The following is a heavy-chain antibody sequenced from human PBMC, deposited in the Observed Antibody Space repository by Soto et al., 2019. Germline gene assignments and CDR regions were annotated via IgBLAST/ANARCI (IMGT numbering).Heavy chain of an antibody. J-gene: IGHJ5*02. D-gene: IGHD6-13*01. CDR3: ARGPSSWYLIGNWFDP. Sequence: SETLSLTCAVYGGSFSGYYWSWIRQPPGKGLEWIGEINHSGSTNYNPSLKSRVTISVDTSKNQFSLKLSSVTAADTAVYYCARGPSSWYLIGNWFDPWGQGTLVTISS. CDR2: INHSGST. CDR1: GGSFSGYY. V-gene: IGHV4-34*01.